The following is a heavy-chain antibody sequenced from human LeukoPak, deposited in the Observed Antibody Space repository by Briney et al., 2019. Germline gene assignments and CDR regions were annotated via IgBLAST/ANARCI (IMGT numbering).Heavy chain of an antibody. J-gene: IGHJ4*02. D-gene: IGHD3-22*01. CDR2: TYYTGST. V-gene: IGHV4-59*01. CDR3: ARGDYGYYSGIDH. CDR1: GGSISSYY. Sequence: SETLSLTCTVSGGSISSYYWSWIWQPPGKGLEWIGYTYYTGSTNYNPSLKSRVTISVDTSKNQFSLKLRSVTAADTAVYYCARGDYGYYSGIDHWGQGTLVTVSS.